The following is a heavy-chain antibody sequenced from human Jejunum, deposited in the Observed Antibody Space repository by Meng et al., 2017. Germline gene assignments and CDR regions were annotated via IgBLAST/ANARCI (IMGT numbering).Heavy chain of an antibody. CDR1: GGSVSSGSYY. D-gene: IGHD5-18*01. V-gene: IGHV4-61*01. J-gene: IGHJ4*02. Sequence: QWQLQESGPGMGRPSETLSLTCTVSGGSVSSGSYYWSWIRQPPGKGLEWIGYIYYGGTTNYNPSLKSRVTISADTSKNQFSLKLSSVTAADTAVYYCARGSRGYSYGWGQGTLVTVSS. CDR2: IYYGGTT. CDR3: ARGSRGYSYG.